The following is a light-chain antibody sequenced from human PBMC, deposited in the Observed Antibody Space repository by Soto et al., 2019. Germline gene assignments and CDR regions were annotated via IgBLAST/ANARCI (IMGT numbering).Light chain of an antibody. V-gene: IGKV1-6*01. CDR2: AAS. Sequence: AIPMTQSPSSLSASVGDRVTITCRASQGIRNDLGCYQQKPGKAPKLLIYAASSLQSGVPSRFSGSGSGTDFTLTISSLQPEDFATYYCLQDYAYPWTFGQGTKVEIK. CDR1: QGIRND. CDR3: LQDYAYPWT. J-gene: IGKJ1*01.